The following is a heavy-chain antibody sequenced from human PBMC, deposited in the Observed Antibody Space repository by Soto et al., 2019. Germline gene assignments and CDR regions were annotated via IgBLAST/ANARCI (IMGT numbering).Heavy chain of an antibody. Sequence: QLQLQESGPGLVKPSETLSLTCTVSGGSISSGPYSWGWIRQPPGEGLEWIATFHYGESTHYNPSLESQVTVSVDTSQNHFSLKVSSVTVADTAVYYCARLGGFCSSTNCYGYYAMDVWGQGTTVTVSS. CDR2: FHYGEST. CDR3: ARLGGFCSSTNCYGYYAMDV. D-gene: IGHD2-2*01. J-gene: IGHJ6*02. CDR1: GGSISSGPYS. V-gene: IGHV4-39*02.